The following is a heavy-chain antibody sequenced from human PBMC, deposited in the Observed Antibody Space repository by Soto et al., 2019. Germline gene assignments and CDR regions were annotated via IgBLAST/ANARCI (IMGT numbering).Heavy chain of an antibody. Sequence: GGSLRLSCAASGFTFSSYAMSWVRQAPGKGLEWVSAISGSGGSTYYADSVKCRFTISRDNSKNTLYLQMNSLRAEDTAVYYCAKALANYYDSSGYLDYWGQGTLVTVSS. CDR3: AKALANYYDSSGYLDY. J-gene: IGHJ4*02. V-gene: IGHV3-23*01. CDR2: ISGSGGST. CDR1: GFTFSSYA. D-gene: IGHD3-22*01.